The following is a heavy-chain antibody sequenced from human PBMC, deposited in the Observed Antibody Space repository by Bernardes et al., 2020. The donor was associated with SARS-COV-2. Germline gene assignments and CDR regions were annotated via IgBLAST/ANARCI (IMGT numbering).Heavy chain of an antibody. Sequence: GGSLRLSCEASGFTFNNFGMHWVRQAPGKGLEWVAVISYEGSIQHYADSVKGRFTISRDSSKNTVYLQMNTLRPEDTAVYYCAKLRSVLWIHPYYNAMDAWGQWTTVTVSS. CDR3: AKLRSVLWIHPYYNAMDA. CDR1: GFTFNNFG. V-gene: IGHV3-30*18. D-gene: IGHD3-10*01. J-gene: IGHJ6*02. CDR2: ISYEGSIQ.